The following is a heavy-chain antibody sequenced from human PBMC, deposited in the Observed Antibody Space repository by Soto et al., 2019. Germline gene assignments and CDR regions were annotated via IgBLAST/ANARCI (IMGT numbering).Heavy chain of an antibody. J-gene: IGHJ6*03. V-gene: IGHV4-59*08. CDR1: GGSISSYY. CDR3: ARTLAARRRNYYYYYMDV. Sequence: QVQLQESGPGLVKPSETLSLTCTVSGGSISSYYWSWIRQPPGKGLEWIGYIYYSGSTNYNPSLKSRVTISVDTSKKQFSLKLSSVTAADTAVYYCARTLAARRRNYYYYYMDVWGKGTTVTVSS. D-gene: IGHD6-6*01. CDR2: IYYSGST.